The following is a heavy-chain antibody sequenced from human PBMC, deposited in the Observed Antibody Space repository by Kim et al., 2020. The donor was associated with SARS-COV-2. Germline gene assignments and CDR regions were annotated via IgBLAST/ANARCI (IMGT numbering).Heavy chain of an antibody. V-gene: IGHV4-59*08. J-gene: IGHJ5*02. D-gene: IGHD3-10*01. CDR3: ARQGGITMVRGGNWFDP. CDR1: GGSISSSY. Sequence: SETLSLTCTVSGGSISSSYWSWIRQPPGKGLEWIGYIYYSGSTNYNPSLKSRVTISVDTSKNRFSLKLSSVTAADTAVYYCARQGGITMVRGGNWFDPWG. CDR2: IYYSGST.